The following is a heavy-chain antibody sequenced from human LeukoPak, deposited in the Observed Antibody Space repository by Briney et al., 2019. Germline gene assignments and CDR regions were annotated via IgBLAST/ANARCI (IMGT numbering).Heavy chain of an antibody. J-gene: IGHJ4*02. D-gene: IGHD6-13*01. V-gene: IGHV4-59*01. CDR2: IYYSGTT. CDR1: GGSLTTYY. CDR3: ARAFRGSCFDY. Sequence: KPSETLSLTCTVSGGSLTTYYWSWIRQPPGKGLEWIGYIYYSGTTNYNPSLKSRVTISEDKSNNQISLKLASMTAADTAVYYCARAFRGSCFDYWGRGALVTVSS.